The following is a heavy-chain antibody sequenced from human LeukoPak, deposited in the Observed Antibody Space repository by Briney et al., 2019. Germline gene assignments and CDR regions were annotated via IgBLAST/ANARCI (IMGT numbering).Heavy chain of an antibody. D-gene: IGHD3-10*01. CDR2: INWNGGST. CDR3: ARLFYGSGSFPKGPTDY. J-gene: IGHJ4*02. CDR1: GFTFDDYG. V-gene: IGHV3-20*04. Sequence: GGSLRLSCAASGFTFDDYGMSWVRQAPGKGLEWVSGINWNGGSTGYADSVKGRFTISRDNAKNSLYLQMNSLRAEDTALYYCARLFYGSGSFPKGPTDYWGQGTLVTVSS.